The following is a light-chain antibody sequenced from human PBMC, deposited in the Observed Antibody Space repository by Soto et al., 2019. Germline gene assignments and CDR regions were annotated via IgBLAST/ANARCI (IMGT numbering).Light chain of an antibody. CDR2: EVS. J-gene: IGLJ2*01. CDR1: SSDVGSYNL. CDR3: SSYSTGSNDVV. Sequence: QSALTQPASVSGSPGQSITMSCTGTSSDVGSYNLVSWYQQHPGKAPKLVIYEVSNRPSGVSNRFSGSKSGYTASLTISGLQAEDEAAYYCSSYSTGSNDVVFGGGTKLTVL. V-gene: IGLV2-14*02.